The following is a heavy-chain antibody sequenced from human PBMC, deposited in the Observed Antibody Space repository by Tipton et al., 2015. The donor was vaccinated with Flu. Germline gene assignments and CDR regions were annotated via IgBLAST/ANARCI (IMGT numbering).Heavy chain of an antibody. CDR2: IFHSGNT. V-gene: IGHV4-38-2*02. CDR1: GYPISSGYN. Sequence: TLSLTCTVSGYPISSGYNWGWIRQPPGKGLEWIGNIFHSGNTYYNPSLKSRVTISVDKSKNQFSLNLSSVTAADTAVYHCAKEVVVPATRFDTWGQGTHGHRL. J-gene: IGHJ4*02. CDR3: AKEVVVPATRFDT. D-gene: IGHD2-15*01.